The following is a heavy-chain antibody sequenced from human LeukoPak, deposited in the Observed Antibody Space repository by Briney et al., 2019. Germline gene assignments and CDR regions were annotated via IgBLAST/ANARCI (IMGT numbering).Heavy chain of an antibody. J-gene: IGHJ4*02. D-gene: IGHD3-10*01. V-gene: IGHV3-23*01. Sequence: GGSLRLSCAASGFTFSSYAMSWVRQAPGKGLEWASGISGGGGRTYYADSVKGRFTISRDNSKNTLYLQMNSLRVDDTAVYYCAKDLWFGEFAPDYWGQGALVTVSS. CDR3: AKDLWFGEFAPDY. CDR1: GFTFSSYA. CDR2: ISGGGGRT.